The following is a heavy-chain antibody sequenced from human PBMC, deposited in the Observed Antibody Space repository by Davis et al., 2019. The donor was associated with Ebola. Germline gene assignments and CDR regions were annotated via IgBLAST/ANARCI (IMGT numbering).Heavy chain of an antibody. D-gene: IGHD3-3*01. CDR3: ARDSYYDFWSGTKDYFDY. J-gene: IGHJ4*02. V-gene: IGHV4-34*01. CDR2: INHSGST. Sequence: PSETLSLTCAVYGGSFSGYYWSWIRQPPGKGLEWIGEINHSGSTNYNPSLKSRVTISVDTSKNQFSLRLSSVTAADTAVYYCARDSYYDFWSGTKDYFDYWGQGTLVTVSS. CDR1: GGSFSGYY.